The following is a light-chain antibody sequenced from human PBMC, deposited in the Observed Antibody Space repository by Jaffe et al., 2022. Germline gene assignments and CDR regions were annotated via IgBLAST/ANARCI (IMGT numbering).Light chain of an antibody. J-gene: IGLJ1*01. V-gene: IGLV2-14*01. CDR2: EVS. Sequence: QSALTQPASVSGSPGQSVTISCTGTSSDVGGYNYVSWYQQHPGKAPKLMIYEVSNRPSGVSNRFSGSKSGNTASLTISGLQGEDEADYYCSSYASSSSNVFGTGTKVTVL. CDR3: SSYASSSSNV. CDR1: SSDVGGYNY.